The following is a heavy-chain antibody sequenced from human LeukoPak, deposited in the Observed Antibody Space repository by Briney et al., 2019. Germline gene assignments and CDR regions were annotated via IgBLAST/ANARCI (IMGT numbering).Heavy chain of an antibody. CDR1: GGTFSSYA. CDR3: ARPGDYYDSSGYAGAFDI. D-gene: IGHD3-22*01. J-gene: IGHJ3*02. CDR2: IIPIFCTA. Sequence: SVEVSCKASGGTFSSYAISWVRQAPGQGLEWMGGIIPIFCTANYAQKFQGRVTITADESTSTAYMELSSLRSEDTAVYYCARPGDYYDSSGYAGAFDIWGQGTMVTVSS. V-gene: IGHV1-69*13.